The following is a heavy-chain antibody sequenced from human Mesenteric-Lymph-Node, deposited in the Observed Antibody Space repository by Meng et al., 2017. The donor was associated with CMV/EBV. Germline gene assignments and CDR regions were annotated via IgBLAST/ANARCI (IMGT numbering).Heavy chain of an antibody. CDR3: AKDKEFFGVVITSRFDY. J-gene: IGHJ4*02. V-gene: IGHV3-30*02. Sequence: GGSLRLSCAPSGFTFSTYGMHWVRQAPGKGLEWVAFIQYDGSNKYYADSVKGRFTISRDNSKNTLYLQMNSLRVEDTAVYYCAKDKEFFGVVITSRFDYWGQGTLVTVSS. CDR1: GFTFSTYG. D-gene: IGHD3-3*01. CDR2: IQYDGSNK.